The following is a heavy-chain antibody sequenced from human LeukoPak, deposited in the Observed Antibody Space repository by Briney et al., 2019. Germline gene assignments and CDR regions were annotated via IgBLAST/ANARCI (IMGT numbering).Heavy chain of an antibody. V-gene: IGHV1-18*01. CDR3: ARERRYYYDSSGYKHFDY. CDR1: GYTFTSYG. Sequence: ASVKVSCKASGYTFTSYGISWVRQAPGQGLEWMGWISAYNGNTNYAQKLQGRVTMTTDTSTSTAHMELRSLRSDDTAVYYCARERRYYYDSSGYKHFDYWGQGTLVTVSS. CDR2: ISAYNGNT. J-gene: IGHJ4*02. D-gene: IGHD3-22*01.